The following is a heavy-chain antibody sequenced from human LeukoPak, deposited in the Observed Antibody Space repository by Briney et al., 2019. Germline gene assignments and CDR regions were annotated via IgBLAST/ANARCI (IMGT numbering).Heavy chain of an antibody. D-gene: IGHD5-12*01. CDR3: ARGYSGYDYFDY. CDR1: SGSISSYY. CDR2: IYYSGST. V-gene: IGHV4-59*01. Sequence: SETLSLTCTVSSGSISSYYWHWIRQPPGKGLEWIGYIYYSGSTIYNPSLKSRVTISVDTSKNQFSLKLSSVTAADTAVYYCARGYSGYDYFDYWGQGTLVTVSS. J-gene: IGHJ4*02.